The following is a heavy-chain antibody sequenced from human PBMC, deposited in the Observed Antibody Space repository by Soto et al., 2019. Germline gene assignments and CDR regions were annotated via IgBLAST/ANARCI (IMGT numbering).Heavy chain of an antibody. J-gene: IGHJ3*02. CDR3: ARRSYGDYVTGGAFDI. Sequence: SETLSLTCTVSGGSISSSSYYWGWIRQPQGKGLEWIGGIYYSGSTYYNPSLKSRVTISVDTSKNQFSLKLSSVTAADTAVYYCARRSYGDYVTGGAFDIWGQGTMVTVSS. D-gene: IGHD4-17*01. CDR1: GGSISSSSYY. V-gene: IGHV4-39*01. CDR2: IYYSGST.